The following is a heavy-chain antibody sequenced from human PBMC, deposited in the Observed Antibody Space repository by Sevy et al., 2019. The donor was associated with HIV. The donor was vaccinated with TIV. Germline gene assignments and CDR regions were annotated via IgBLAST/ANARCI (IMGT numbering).Heavy chain of an antibody. J-gene: IGHJ4*02. V-gene: IGHV3-30*04. D-gene: IGHD3-3*01. CDR1: GFTFSDYA. CDR2: ISYDGSNK. Sequence: GGSLRLSCAASGFTFSDYAMFWVRQAPGKGLEWVAIISYDGSNKYYADSVKGRFTISRDTSKNTLYLQMNSLRAEDTAVYYCARDVGAFYDFWSGYHGGYWDQGTMVTVSS. CDR3: ARDVGAFYDFWSGYHGGY.